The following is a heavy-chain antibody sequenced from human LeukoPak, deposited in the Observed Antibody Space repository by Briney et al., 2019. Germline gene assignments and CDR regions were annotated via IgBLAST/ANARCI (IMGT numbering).Heavy chain of an antibody. CDR3: ARGLNPGYDILTEDY. CDR1: GGSISSGDYY. J-gene: IGHJ4*02. Sequence: SETLSLTCTVSGGSISSGDYYWSWIRQPPGKGLEWIGYIYYSGSTYYNPSLKSRVTISVDTSKNQFSLKLSSVTAADTAVYYCARGLNPGYDILTEDYWGQGTLVTVSS. V-gene: IGHV4-30-4*01. CDR2: IYYSGST. D-gene: IGHD3-9*01.